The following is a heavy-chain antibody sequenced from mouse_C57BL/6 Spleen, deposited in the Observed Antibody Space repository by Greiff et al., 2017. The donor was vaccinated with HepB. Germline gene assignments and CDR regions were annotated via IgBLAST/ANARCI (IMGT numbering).Heavy chain of an antibody. V-gene: IGHV1-63*01. CDR3: ARRSSSYDWYFDV. CDR2: IYPGGGYT. J-gene: IGHJ1*03. D-gene: IGHD1-1*01. CDR1: GYTFTNYW. Sequence: VQLQESGAELVRPGTSVKMSCKASGYTFTNYWIGWAKQRPGHGLEWIGDIYPGGGYTNYNEKFKGKATLTADKSSSTAYMQFSSLTSEDSAIYYCARRSSSYDWYFDVWGTGTTVTVSS.